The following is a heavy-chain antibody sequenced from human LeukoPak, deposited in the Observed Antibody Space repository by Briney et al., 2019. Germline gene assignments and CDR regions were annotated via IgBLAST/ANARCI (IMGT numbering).Heavy chain of an antibody. CDR3: ARSSFSPRGIAAAMDWFDP. J-gene: IGHJ5*02. V-gene: IGHV1-69*13. CDR1: GGTFSSYA. CDR2: IIPIFGTA. D-gene: IGHD6-13*01. Sequence: SVKVSCKAPGGTFSSYAISWVRQAPGQGLEWMGGIIPIFGTANYAQKFQGRVTITADESTSTAYMELSSLRSEDTAVYYCARSSFSPRGIAAAMDWFDPWGQGTLVTVSS.